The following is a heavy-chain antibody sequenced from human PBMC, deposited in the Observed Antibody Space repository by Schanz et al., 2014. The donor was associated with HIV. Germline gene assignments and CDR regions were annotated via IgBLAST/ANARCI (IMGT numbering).Heavy chain of an antibody. Sequence: EVQLLESGGGLVEPGESLRLSCAVSGFTFSSHAMTWVRQAPGKGLEWVSGISISGETTYYADSVKGRFTISRDNSKNTLYLQMSSLRVEDTAVYYCARGRGTYNSGYYNPLDYWGQGSLVTVSS. CDR3: ARGRGTYNSGYYNPLDY. CDR1: GFTFSSHA. CDR2: ISISGETT. J-gene: IGHJ4*02. V-gene: IGHV3-23*01. D-gene: IGHD3-22*01.